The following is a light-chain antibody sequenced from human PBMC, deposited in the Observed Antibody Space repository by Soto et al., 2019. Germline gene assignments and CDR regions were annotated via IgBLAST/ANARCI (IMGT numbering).Light chain of an antibody. CDR1: QSISGW. Sequence: DIQMTQSPSTLSASVGDRVTITCRASQSISGWLAWYQQKPGKAPKLLMYDASSLDSGVPSRFSGSGSGTEFTLTISSLQADDFATYFCQHYNGYPYTFGPGTKVDIK. V-gene: IGKV1-5*01. J-gene: IGKJ2*01. CDR3: QHYNGYPYT. CDR2: DAS.